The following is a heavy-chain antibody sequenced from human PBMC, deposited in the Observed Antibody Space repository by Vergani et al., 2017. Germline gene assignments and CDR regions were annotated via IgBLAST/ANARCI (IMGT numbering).Heavy chain of an antibody. J-gene: IGHJ4*02. CDR2: IYHSGST. V-gene: IGHV4-38-2*01. CDR1: GYSLSSGYY. CDR3: ARVGGRAARGGYFDF. D-gene: IGHD3-10*01. Sequence: QVQLQESGPGLVKPSETLSLTCAVSGYSLSSGYYWGWIRQPPGKGREWIGSIYHSGSTYYNPSLKSRVTISVDTTKNQFSLKLSSVTGADTAVYYCARVGGRAARGGYFDFWGQGTLVTVSS.